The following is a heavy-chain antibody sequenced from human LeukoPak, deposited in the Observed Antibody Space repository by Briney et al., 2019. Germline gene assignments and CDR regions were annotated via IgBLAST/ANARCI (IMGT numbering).Heavy chain of an antibody. CDR3: ATKGVEEGWKLLG. Sequence: SETLSLTCTVSGGSISSSSYCWGWIRQPPGKGLERIGSIYYSGSTYYNPSLKSRVTISVDTSKNQFSLKLSSVTAADTAVYYCATKGVEEGWKLLGWGQGTLVTVSS. CDR1: GGSISSSSYC. D-gene: IGHD1-26*01. V-gene: IGHV4-39*01. CDR2: IYYSGST. J-gene: IGHJ4*02.